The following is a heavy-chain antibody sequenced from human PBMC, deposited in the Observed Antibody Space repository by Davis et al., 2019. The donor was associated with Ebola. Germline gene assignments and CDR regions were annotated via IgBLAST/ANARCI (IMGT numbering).Heavy chain of an antibody. CDR3: AKDGVADQNWFDP. CDR2: ISYDGSNK. Sequence: PGGSLRLSCAASGFTFSSYGMHWVRQAPGKGLEWVAVISYDGSNKYYADSVKGRFTISRDNSKNTLYLQMNSLRAEDTAVYYCAKDGVADQNWFDPWGQGTLVTVSS. D-gene: IGHD3-3*01. V-gene: IGHV3-30*18. CDR1: GFTFSSYG. J-gene: IGHJ5*02.